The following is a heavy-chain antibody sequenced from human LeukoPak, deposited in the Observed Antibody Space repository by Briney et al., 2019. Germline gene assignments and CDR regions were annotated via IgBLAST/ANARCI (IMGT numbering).Heavy chain of an antibody. CDR2: IYYSGST. CDR3: ARGGDSSTWHSERNNWFDP. CDR1: GGSISSYY. V-gene: IGHV4-59*01. J-gene: IGHJ5*02. D-gene: IGHD6-13*01. Sequence: PSETQSLTCTVSGGSISSYYWSWIRQPPGKGLEWIGYIYYSGSTNYNPSLKSRVTISVDTSKNQFTLKLSSVTAADTAVYYCARGGDSSTWHSERNNWFDPWGQGTLVTVSS.